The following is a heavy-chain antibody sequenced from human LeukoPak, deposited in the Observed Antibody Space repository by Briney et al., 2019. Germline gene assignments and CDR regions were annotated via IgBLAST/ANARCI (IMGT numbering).Heavy chain of an antibody. CDR1: GFTFSSYA. CDR2: ISGSGGST. Sequence: PGGSLRLSCAASGFTFSSYAMSWVRQAPGKGLEWVSAISGSGGSTYYTDSVKGRFTISRDNSKNTLYLQMNSLRAEDTAVYYCAKKGQLYPRYYFDYWGQGTLVTVSS. V-gene: IGHV3-23*01. CDR3: AKKGQLYPRYYFDY. J-gene: IGHJ4*02. D-gene: IGHD3-3*01.